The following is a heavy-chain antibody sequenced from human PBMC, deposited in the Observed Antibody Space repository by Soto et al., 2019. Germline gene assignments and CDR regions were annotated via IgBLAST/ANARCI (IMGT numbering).Heavy chain of an antibody. J-gene: IGHJ4*02. V-gene: IGHV3-23*01. CDR2: FSATSEYT. Sequence: EVQLLESGGGLVQPGGSLRLSCVGSGFFFSSYTMTWVRQAPGKGLEWVSSFSATSEYTYYADSVRGRFTISRDNSENTLFLQMNSLKAEDTAMYYCAKARDQQWVRLPFDYWGQGTLVIVSS. CDR3: AKARDQQWVRLPFDY. D-gene: IGHD6-19*01. CDR1: GFFFSSYT.